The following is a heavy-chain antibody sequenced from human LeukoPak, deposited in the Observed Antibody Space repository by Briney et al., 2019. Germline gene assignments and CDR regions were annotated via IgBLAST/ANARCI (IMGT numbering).Heavy chain of an antibody. D-gene: IGHD6-19*01. J-gene: IGHJ4*02. CDR1: GDSVSSNSAA. CDR2: TYYRSKWYN. CDR3: ARAIAVAGTGTFQVAHYFDY. V-gene: IGHV6-1*01. Sequence: SQTLSLTFAISGDSVSSNSAAWNWIRQSPSRGLEWLGRTYYRSKWYNDYAVAVKSRITINPDTSKNQFSLQLNSVTPEDTAVYYCARAIAVAGTGTFQVAHYFDYWGQGTLVTVSS.